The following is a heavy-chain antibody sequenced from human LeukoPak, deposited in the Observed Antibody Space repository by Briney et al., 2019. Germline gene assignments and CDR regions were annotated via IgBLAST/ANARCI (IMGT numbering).Heavy chain of an antibody. J-gene: IGHJ6*03. CDR2: IYRGGST. CDR1: GFTVSNNY. Sequence: GGSLRLSCAASGFTVSNNYMSWVRQAPGKGLEWVSVIYRGGSTYYADSVKGRFTISRDNSKNSLYLQMDSLRAEDTAVYYCARAPRHDSSGYYHDYYYYYYMDVWGKGTTVTVSS. V-gene: IGHV3-53*01. D-gene: IGHD3-22*01. CDR3: ARAPRHDSSGYYHDYYYYYYMDV.